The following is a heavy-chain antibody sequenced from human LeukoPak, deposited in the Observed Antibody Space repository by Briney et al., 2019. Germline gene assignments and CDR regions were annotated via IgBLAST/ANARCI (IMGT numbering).Heavy chain of an antibody. CDR2: IYYSGST. Sequence: KPSETLSLTCTVSGGSISSYYWSWIRQPPGKGLEWIGYIYYSGSTNYNPSLKSRVTISVDTSKNQFSLKLSSVTAADTAVYYCAREPVSYYYYYGMDVWGQGTTVTVSS. CDR3: AREPVSYYYYYGMDV. J-gene: IGHJ6*02. CDR1: GGSISSYY. V-gene: IGHV4-59*12. D-gene: IGHD2-8*01.